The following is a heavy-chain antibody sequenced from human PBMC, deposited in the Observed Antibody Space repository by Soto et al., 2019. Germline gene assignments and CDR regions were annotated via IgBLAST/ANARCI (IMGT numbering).Heavy chain of an antibody. CDR2: IYYSGST. D-gene: IGHD3-3*01. Sequence: SETLSLSCTVSGGSIRGASYYWSWIRQHPGKGLEWIGYIYYSGSTYYNPSLKSRITISEDTSKNQFSLRMSSMTAADTAVYYGARCIFRVTDAFDIWGQGTMVTVSS. CDR1: GGSIRGASYY. J-gene: IGHJ3*02. V-gene: IGHV4-31*03. CDR3: ARCIFRVTDAFDI.